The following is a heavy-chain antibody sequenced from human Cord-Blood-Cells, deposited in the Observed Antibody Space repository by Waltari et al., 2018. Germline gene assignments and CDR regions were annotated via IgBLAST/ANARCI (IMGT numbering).Heavy chain of an antibody. Sequence: QVQLQESGPGLVKPSETLSLTCTVSGGSISSSYRRWIRQPAGKGLEWIGRIYTSGSTNYNPALKSRVTMSVDTSKNQFSLKLSSVTAADTAVYYCARDSVVATRRRYYYYYGMDVWGQGTTVTVSS. J-gene: IGHJ6*02. V-gene: IGHV4-4*07. CDR3: ARDSVVATRRRYYYYYGMDV. CDR1: GGSISSSY. D-gene: IGHD5-12*01. CDR2: IYTSGST.